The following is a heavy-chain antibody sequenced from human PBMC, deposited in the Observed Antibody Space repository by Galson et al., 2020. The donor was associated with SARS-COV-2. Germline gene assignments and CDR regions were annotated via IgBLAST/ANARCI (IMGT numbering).Heavy chain of an antibody. CDR2: TYYMSKWYN. CDR3: AREDLSGRSYFEY. Sequence: TLSLTCGISGASVSSTSAAWNWIRQSPSRGLEWLGRTYYMSKWYNDYGESVKSRITFNPDTSKNQVSLQLTSVTPEDTAVYYCAREDLSGRSYFEYWGQGTLVTVSS. CDR1: GASVSSTSAA. V-gene: IGHV6-1*01. D-gene: IGHD3-3*01. J-gene: IGHJ4*02.